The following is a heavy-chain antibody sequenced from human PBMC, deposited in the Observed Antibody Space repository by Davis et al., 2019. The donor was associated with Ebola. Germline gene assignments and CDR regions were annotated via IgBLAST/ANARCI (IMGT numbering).Heavy chain of an antibody. Sequence: SVKVSCKASGGTFSSYVISWVRQAPGQGLEWMGGIIPIFGTANYAQKFQDRVTITADESTSTAYMELSSLRSEDTAVYYCARDLGTMVQGVPYFDYWGQGTLVTVSS. CDR3: ARDLGTMVQGVPYFDY. V-gene: IGHV1-69*13. D-gene: IGHD3-10*01. CDR2: IIPIFGTA. J-gene: IGHJ4*02. CDR1: GGTFSSYV.